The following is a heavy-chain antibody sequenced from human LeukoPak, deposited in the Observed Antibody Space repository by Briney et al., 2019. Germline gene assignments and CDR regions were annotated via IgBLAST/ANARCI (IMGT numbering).Heavy chain of an antibody. V-gene: IGHV3-30*18. CDR3: AKDRSRFGPPFYFAY. CDR1: GFTFSSYC. D-gene: IGHD3-10*01. CDR2: ISHDGSKK. J-gene: IGHJ4*02. Sequence: GRSLRLSCAASGFTFSSYCMHWVRQAPGKGLEGVACISHDGSKKYYADSVKGRFTISRDNSKNTLYLQMNSLSAEDTAVYYCAKDRSRFGPPFYFAYWGQGTLVTVSS.